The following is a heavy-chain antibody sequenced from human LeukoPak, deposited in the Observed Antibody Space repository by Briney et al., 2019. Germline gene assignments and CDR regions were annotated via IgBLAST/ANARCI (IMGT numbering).Heavy chain of an antibody. Sequence: PSETLSLTCTVSGGSISSSSYYWGWIRQPPGKGLEWIGSIYYSGSTYYNPSLKSRVTISVDTSKNQFSLKLSSVTAADTAVYYCAGGRGKIFGVVSYWGQGTLVTVSS. CDR3: AGGRGKIFGVVSY. J-gene: IGHJ4*02. V-gene: IGHV4-39*07. CDR2: IYYSGST. CDR1: GGSISSSSYY. D-gene: IGHD3-3*01.